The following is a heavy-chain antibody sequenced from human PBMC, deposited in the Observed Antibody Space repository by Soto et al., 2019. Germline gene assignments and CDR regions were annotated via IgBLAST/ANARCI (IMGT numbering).Heavy chain of an antibody. V-gene: IGHV3-7*01. CDR3: AKEAPDCTNGVCYFKAPSSKYDY. Sequence: PGGSLRLSCAGSGFTFGTYWMNWVRQAPGKGLEWVANLNEDGSEKHSVDSVKGRFTISRDNAKNSLFLQMNSLRVEDTAVYYCAKEAPDCTNGVCYFKAPSSKYDYWGQGTLVTVSS. CDR1: GFTFGTYW. J-gene: IGHJ4*02. D-gene: IGHD2-8*01. CDR2: LNEDGSEK.